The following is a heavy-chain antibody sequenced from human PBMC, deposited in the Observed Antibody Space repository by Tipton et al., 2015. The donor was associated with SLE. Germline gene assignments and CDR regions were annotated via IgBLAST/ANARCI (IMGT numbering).Heavy chain of an antibody. CDR2: ISGSGGST. J-gene: IGHJ2*01. D-gene: IGHD7-27*01. Sequence: SLRLSCAASGFTFSSYAMSWVRQAPGKGLEWVSAISGSGGSTYYADSVKGRFTISRDNSKNMLYLQMNSLRAEDTAVYYCANINQAWGRADWYFDLWGRGTLVTVSS. CDR3: ANINQAWGRADWYFDL. CDR1: GFTFSSYA. V-gene: IGHV3-23*01.